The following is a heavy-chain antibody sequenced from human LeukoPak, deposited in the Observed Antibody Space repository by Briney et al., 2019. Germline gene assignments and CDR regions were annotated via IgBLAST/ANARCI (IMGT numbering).Heavy chain of an antibody. J-gene: IGHJ4*02. V-gene: IGHV2-5*02. D-gene: IGHD3-10*01. CDR2: LNWDDDK. CDR1: GFSLRTSGVG. CDR3: AHSGVDYYGSVSYLDY. Sequence: SGHTLAQPTQPLTLTCTFSGFSLRTSGVGVGWIRQPPAKALEWLALLNWDDDKRYIPSLKSRLTITKDTSKNQVVLTMTNMDPVDTATYFCAHSGVDYYGSVSYLDYWGQGTLVTVSS.